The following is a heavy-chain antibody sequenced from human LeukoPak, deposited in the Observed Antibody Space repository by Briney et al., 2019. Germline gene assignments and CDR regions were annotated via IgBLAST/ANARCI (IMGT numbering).Heavy chain of an antibody. D-gene: IGHD3-3*01. V-gene: IGHV4-61*01. J-gene: IGHJ1*01. CDR1: GGSVSSGSYY. CDR2: IYYSGST. Sequence: PSETLSLTCTVSGGSVSSGSYYWSWIRQPPGKGLEWIGYIYYSGSTNYNPSLKSRVTISVDTSKNQFSLKLSSVTAADTAVYYCARGLAYYDFWSGYYTTEEYFQHWGQGTLATVSS. CDR3: ARGLAYYDFWSGYYTTEEYFQH.